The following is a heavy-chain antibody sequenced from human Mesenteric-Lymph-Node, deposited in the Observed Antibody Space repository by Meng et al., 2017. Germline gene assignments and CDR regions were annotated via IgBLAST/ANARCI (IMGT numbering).Heavy chain of an antibody. D-gene: IGHD1-26*01. CDR1: GGSIRSGGYY. Sequence: QVQLQESGPGLVKPSQTLSPTCTVSGGSIRSGGYYWSWIRQHPGKGLEWIGNIYYSGCTYYNPSLKSRVTISVDTSKNQFSLKLSSVTAADTAVYYCARSGSGSYYFDYWGQGTLVTVSS. CDR3: ARSGSGSYYFDY. V-gene: IGHV4-31*03. J-gene: IGHJ4*02. CDR2: IYYSGCT.